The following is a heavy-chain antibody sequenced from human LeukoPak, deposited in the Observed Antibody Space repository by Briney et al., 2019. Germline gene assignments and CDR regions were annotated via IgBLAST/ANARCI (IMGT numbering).Heavy chain of an antibody. CDR3: AKDRRGPYGMDV. V-gene: IGHV3-23*01. J-gene: IGHJ6*02. CDR2: VSDSGGST. Sequence: GGSLRLSCAASGFTSSSYWMSWVRQAPGEGLGWVSAVSDSGGSTYYAESVKGRFTISRDTSKNTLYLQMNSLRAEDTTVYYCAKDRRGPYGMDVWGQGATVTVSS. CDR1: GFTSSSYW. D-gene: IGHD3-16*01.